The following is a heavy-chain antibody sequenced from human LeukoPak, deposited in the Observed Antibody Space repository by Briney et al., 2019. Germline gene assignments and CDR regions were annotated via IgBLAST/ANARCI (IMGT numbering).Heavy chain of an antibody. Sequence: GGSLRLSRAASGFTFSSYWMNWARQAPGKGLEWVASINHNGNVSYYVDSVKGRFTISRDNAKNSLYLQMSNLRAEDTAVYFCARGGGLDVWGQGATVTVSS. J-gene: IGHJ6*02. CDR1: GFTFSSYW. CDR3: ARGGGLDV. D-gene: IGHD3-16*01. CDR2: INHNGNVS. V-gene: IGHV3-7*03.